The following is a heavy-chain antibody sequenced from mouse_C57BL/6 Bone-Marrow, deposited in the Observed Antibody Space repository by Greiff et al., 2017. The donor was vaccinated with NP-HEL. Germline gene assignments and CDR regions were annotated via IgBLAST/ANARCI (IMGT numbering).Heavy chain of an antibody. J-gene: IGHJ3*01. CDR1: GYTFTSYW. CDR3: ARRSLYDYDGGSIAY. CDR2: IDPSDSYT. D-gene: IGHD2-4*01. V-gene: IGHV1-69*01. Sequence: QVQLQQPGAELVMPGASVKLSCKASGYTFTSYWMHWVKQRPGQGLEWIGEIDPSDSYTNYNQKFKGKSTLTVDKSSSTAYMQLSSLTSEDSAVYYCARRSLYDYDGGSIAYWGQGTLVTVSA.